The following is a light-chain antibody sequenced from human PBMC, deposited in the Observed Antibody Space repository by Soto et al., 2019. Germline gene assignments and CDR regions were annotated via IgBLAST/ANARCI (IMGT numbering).Light chain of an antibody. CDR3: QQYHDSMT. CDR1: QSISRSF. V-gene: IGKV3-20*01. Sequence: EVLLTQSPGTLSLSPGDRATLSCRASQSISRSFLSWYQKKPGQAPRLLIYGSSIRATGIPDKFSGSGSGTDFALTISKLEPEDFAVYYCQQYHDSMTFVGGTKVQI. J-gene: IGKJ4*01. CDR2: GSS.